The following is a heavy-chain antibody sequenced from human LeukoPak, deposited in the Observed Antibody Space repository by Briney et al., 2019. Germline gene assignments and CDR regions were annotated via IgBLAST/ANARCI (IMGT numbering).Heavy chain of an antibody. D-gene: IGHD3-9*01. Sequence: GGSLRLSCAASGFTFSSYAMSWVRQAPGKGLEWVSAISGSGGSTYYADSVKGRFTISRDNSKNTLYLQMNSLRAEDTAVYYCAKVAGDVLRYFDWLPNYYYYGMDVWAKGPRSPSP. J-gene: IGHJ6*02. CDR2: ISGSGGST. CDR3: AKVAGDVLRYFDWLPNYYYYGMDV. CDR1: GFTFSSYA. V-gene: IGHV3-23*01.